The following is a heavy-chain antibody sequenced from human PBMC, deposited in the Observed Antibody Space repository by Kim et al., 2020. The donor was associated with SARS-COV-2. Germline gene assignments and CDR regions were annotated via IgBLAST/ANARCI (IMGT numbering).Heavy chain of an antibody. D-gene: IGHD3-10*01. J-gene: IGHJ4*02. Sequence: GGSLRLSCSASGFTFSSYAMHWVRQAPGKGLEYVSAISSNGGSTYYADSVKGRFTISRDNSKNTLYLQMSSLRAEDTAVYYCVKESIPDGSGSPYFDYWGQGTLVTVSS. CDR3: VKESIPDGSGSPYFDY. V-gene: IGHV3-64D*06. CDR2: ISSNGGST. CDR1: GFTFSSYA.